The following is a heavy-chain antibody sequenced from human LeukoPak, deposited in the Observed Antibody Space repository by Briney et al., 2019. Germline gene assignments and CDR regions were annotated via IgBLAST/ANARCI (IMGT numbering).Heavy chain of an antibody. V-gene: IGHV4-4*07. CDR2: IYTSGST. CDR3: ARDLLREGSSWIDY. Sequence: PSETLSLTCTVSGGSISSYYWSWIRQPAGKGLEWIGRIYTSGSTNYNPSLKSRVTMSVDTSKNQFSLKLSSVTAADTAVYYCARDLLREGSSWIDYWGQGTLVTVSS. CDR1: GGSISSYY. D-gene: IGHD6-13*01. J-gene: IGHJ4*02.